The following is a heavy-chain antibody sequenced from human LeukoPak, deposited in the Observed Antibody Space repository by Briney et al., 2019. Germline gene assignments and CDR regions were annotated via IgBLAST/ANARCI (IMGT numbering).Heavy chain of an antibody. CDR2: IGRSSSTI. J-gene: IGHJ4*02. CDR1: GFTFSSYS. D-gene: IGHD2/OR15-2a*01. CDR3: ARVWREYGY. V-gene: IGHV3-48*02. Sequence: GRSLRLSCAASGFTFSSYSMNWVRQAPGKGLEWVSYIGRSSSTIYYADSVKGRFTISRDNANNSLYLQMNSLRDDDTAVYYCARVWREYGYWGQGTLVTVSS.